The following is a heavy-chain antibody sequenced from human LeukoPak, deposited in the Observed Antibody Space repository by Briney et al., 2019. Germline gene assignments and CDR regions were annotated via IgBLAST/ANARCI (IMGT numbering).Heavy chain of an antibody. CDR2: ISDSGGST. V-gene: IGHV3-64D*09. Sequence: PVGSLRLSCSASGFPFSSYAMHWVRQAPGKGLEDVSAISDSGGSTYYADSVKGSFTISRDNSKNTLYLQMSSLRAEDTAVYFCVRGYSFGPYGMDVWGQGTTVTVSS. J-gene: IGHJ6*02. CDR3: VRGYSFGPYGMDV. D-gene: IGHD2-15*01. CDR1: GFPFSSYA.